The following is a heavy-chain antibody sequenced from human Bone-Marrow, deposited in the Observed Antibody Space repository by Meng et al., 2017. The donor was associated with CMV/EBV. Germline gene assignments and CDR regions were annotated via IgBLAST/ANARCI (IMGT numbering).Heavy chain of an antibody. CDR1: GGSFSGYY. CDR2: INHSGST. J-gene: IGHJ4*02. Sequence: QVQLQQWGAGLLKPSETLSLTCAVYGGSFSGYYWSWIRQPPGKGLEWIGEINHSGSTNYNPSLKSRVTISVDTSKNQFSLKLSSVTAADTAVYYCARGSWDTAMVDKFDYWGQGTLVTVSS. D-gene: IGHD5-18*01. V-gene: IGHV4-34*01. CDR3: ARGSWDTAMVDKFDY.